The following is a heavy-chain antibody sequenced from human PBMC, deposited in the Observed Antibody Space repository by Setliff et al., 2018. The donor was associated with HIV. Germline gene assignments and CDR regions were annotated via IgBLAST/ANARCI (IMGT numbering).Heavy chain of an antibody. D-gene: IGHD3-9*01. CDR2: ITSSRNYI. V-gene: IGHV3-21*01. CDR1: GFTFSSYS. J-gene: IGHJ6*03. CDR3: ARDRRRYDILTLHYMDV. Sequence: GGSLRLSCAASGFTFSSYSMNWVRQAPGKGLEWVSSITSSRNYIYYADSVKGRFTISRDNAKNLLYLQMNSLRAEDTAMYYCARDRRRYDILTLHYMDVWGTGTRVTVSS.